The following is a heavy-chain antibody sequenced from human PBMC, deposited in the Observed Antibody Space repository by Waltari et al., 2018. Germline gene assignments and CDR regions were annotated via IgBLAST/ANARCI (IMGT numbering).Heavy chain of an antibody. CDR2: INEEGSDK. V-gene: IGHV3-7*01. CDR3: ASGGHVDY. CDR1: GLTFSRFW. J-gene: IGHJ4*02. Sequence: EVQLVESGGGLVQPGGSLRLSCAAPGLTFSRFWMTWGRQAPGKGLELVANINEEGSDKHDVYSGKGRFTISRDNAKNSLFLQMNSLRADDTAVYYCASGGHVDYCGQGTLVTVSS.